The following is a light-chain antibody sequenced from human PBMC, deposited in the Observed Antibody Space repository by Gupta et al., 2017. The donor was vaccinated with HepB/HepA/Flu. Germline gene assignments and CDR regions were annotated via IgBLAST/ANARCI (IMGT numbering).Light chain of an antibody. CDR1: NIGDKS. J-gene: IGLJ2*01. V-gene: IGLV3-21*03. CDR3: QVWDSNNDHVV. CDR2: DDS. Sequence: SYVLTPPPSVSVAPGNTARITCGGDNIGDKSVHWYQQKPGQAPVLVLYDDSDRPSGIPERFSGSNSGNTDTVTISRVEVGDEADYYCQVWDSNNDHVVFGGGTKLTVL.